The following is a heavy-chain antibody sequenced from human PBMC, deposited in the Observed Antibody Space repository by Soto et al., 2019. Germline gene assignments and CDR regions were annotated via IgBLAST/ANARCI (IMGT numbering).Heavy chain of an antibody. CDR1: GFTFSSYE. CDR3: ARGHGDYDWFDP. V-gene: IGHV3-48*03. D-gene: IGHD4-17*01. Sequence: EVQLVESGGGLVQPGGSLRLSCAASGFTFSSYEMNWVRQAPGKGLEWVSYISSSGSTIYYADSAKGRFTISRDNAKNSLYLQMNSLRAEDTAVYYCARGHGDYDWFDPWGQGTLVTVSS. CDR2: ISSSGSTI. J-gene: IGHJ5*02.